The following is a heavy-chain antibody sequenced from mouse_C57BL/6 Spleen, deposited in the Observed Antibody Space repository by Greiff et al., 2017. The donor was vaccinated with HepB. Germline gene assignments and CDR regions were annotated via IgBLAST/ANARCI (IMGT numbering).Heavy chain of an antibody. D-gene: IGHD3-3*01. Sequence: QVQLKQSGPELVKPGASVKISCKASGYAFSSSWMNWVKQRPGKGLEWIGRIYPGDGDTNYNGKFKGKATLTADKSSSTAYMQLSSLTSEDSAVYFCAREGRGPYFDYWGQGTTLTVSS. CDR2: IYPGDGDT. CDR3: AREGRGPYFDY. V-gene: IGHV1-82*01. CDR1: GYAFSSSW. J-gene: IGHJ2*01.